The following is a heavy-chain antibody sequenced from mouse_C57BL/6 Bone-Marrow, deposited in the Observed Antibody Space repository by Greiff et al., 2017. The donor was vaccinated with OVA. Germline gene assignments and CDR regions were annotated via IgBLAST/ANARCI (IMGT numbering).Heavy chain of an antibody. D-gene: IGHD3-3*01. CDR1: GFTFSDAW. CDR3: TRVRDPYYFDY. Sequence: EVKLVESGGGLVQPGGSMKLSCAASGFTFSDAWMDWVRQSPEKGLEWVAEIRNKANNHATYYAESVKGRFTITRDDSKSSVYLQMNSLRAEDTGFYYCTRVRDPYYFDYWGQGTTLTVSS. V-gene: IGHV6-6*01. J-gene: IGHJ2*01. CDR2: IRNKANNHAT.